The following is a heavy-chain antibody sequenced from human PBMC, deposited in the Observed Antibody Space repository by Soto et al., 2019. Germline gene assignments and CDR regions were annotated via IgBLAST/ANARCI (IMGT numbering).Heavy chain of an antibody. Sequence: PGESLKISCKGSGYSFTSYWISWVRQMPGKGLEWMGRIDPSDSYTNYSPSFQGHVTISADESISTAYLQWSSLKASDTAMYYCARHLAPWYGMDVWGQGTTVTVSS. V-gene: IGHV5-10-1*01. CDR3: ARHLAPWYGMDV. CDR1: GYSFTSYW. J-gene: IGHJ6*02. CDR2: IDPSDSYT.